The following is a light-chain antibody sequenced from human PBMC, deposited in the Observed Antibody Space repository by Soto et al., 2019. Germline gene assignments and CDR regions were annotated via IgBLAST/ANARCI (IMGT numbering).Light chain of an antibody. CDR2: KAS. V-gene: IGKV1-5*03. J-gene: IGKJ1*01. CDR3: QYWDDYSWT. CDR1: QSIRSW. Sequence: DIQMTQSPSTLSASIGDRVTITCRASQSIRSWLAWYQQKPGKAPKLLIYKASNLEGGVPSRFSGSGSGTEFTLTISSVQPDDFATYYCQYWDDYSWTFGQGTKVEIK.